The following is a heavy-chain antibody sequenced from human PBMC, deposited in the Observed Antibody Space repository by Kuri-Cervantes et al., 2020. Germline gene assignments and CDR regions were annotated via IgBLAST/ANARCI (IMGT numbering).Heavy chain of an antibody. CDR3: ARAVRSYYYDSSGYGY. Sequence: GESLKISCAASGFTFTTYAMSWVRQAPGKGLEWVSAISFSGPHTFYADSVKGRFTISRDNSKDTLSLQMNSLRAEDTAVYYCARAVRSYYYDSSGYGYWGQGTLVTVSS. J-gene: IGHJ4*02. CDR1: GFTFTTYA. V-gene: IGHV3-23*01. D-gene: IGHD3-22*01. CDR2: ISFSGPHT.